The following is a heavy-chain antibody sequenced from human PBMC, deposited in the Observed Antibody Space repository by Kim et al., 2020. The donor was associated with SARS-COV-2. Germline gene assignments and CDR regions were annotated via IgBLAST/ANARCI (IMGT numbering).Heavy chain of an antibody. CDR3: ARVRTGSSSKGYYYYGMDV. CDR1: GFTFSSYW. CDR2: INRDGSST. J-gene: IGHJ6*02. Sequence: GGSLRLSCAASGFTFSSYWMHWVRQAPGKGLVWVSRINRDGSSTSYADSVKGRFTISRDNAKNTLYLQMNSLRAEDTAVYYCARVRTGSSSKGYYYYGMDVWGQGTTVTVSS. D-gene: IGHD6-6*01. V-gene: IGHV3-74*01.